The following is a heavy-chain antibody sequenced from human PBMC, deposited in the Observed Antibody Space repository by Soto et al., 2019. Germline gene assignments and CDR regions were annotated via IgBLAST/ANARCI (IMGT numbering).Heavy chain of an antibody. Sequence: EVQLVESGGDLVQPGGSLRLSCAVSGFTFTSYWMSWVRQAPGKGLEWVANIRQDGSEKNYVDSVKGRFTISRDNAKNSLYLQMNSLRDEDTAVYYCARDGGSGSVVGGYWGQGTLVTVSS. CDR3: ARDGGSGSVVGGY. D-gene: IGHD6-25*01. V-gene: IGHV3-7*04. CDR1: GFTFTSYW. J-gene: IGHJ4*02. CDR2: IRQDGSEK.